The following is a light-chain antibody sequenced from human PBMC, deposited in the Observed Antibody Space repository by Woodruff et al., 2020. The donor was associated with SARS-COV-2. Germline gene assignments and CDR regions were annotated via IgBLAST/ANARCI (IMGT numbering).Light chain of an antibody. CDR3: CSYAGSYTLGV. J-gene: IGLJ3*02. Sequence: GGGYNYVSWYQQHPGKAPKLMIYDVSKRPSGVPDRFSGSKSGNTASLTISGLQAEDEADYYCCSYAGSYTLGVFGGGTKLT. CDR1: GGGYNY. V-gene: IGLV2-11*01. CDR2: DVS.